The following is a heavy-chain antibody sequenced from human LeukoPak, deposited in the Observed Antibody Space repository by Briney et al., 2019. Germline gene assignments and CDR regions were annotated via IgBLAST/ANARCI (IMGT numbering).Heavy chain of an antibody. Sequence: SVKVSCKASGGTFSSYAISWVRQAPGQGLEWMGRIIPILGIANYAQKFQGRVTITADKSTSTAYMELSSLRSEDTAVYYCARSAGYSSGSFDYWGQGTLDTVSS. V-gene: IGHV1-69*04. J-gene: IGHJ4*02. D-gene: IGHD6-19*01. CDR1: GGTFSSYA. CDR3: ARSAGYSSGSFDY. CDR2: IIPILGIA.